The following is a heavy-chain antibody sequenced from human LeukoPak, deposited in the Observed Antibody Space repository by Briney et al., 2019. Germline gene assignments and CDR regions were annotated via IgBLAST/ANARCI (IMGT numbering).Heavy chain of an antibody. CDR2: IYYSGST. V-gene: IGHV4-39*07. CDR3: ARTNMVRYDMDV. D-gene: IGHD3-10*01. J-gene: IGHJ6*02. Sequence: SETLSLTCTVSGGSISSSSYYWGWIRQPPGKGLEWIGSIYYSGSTYYNPSLKSRVTISVDTSKNQLSLKLSSVTAADTAVYYCARTNMVRYDMDVWGQGTTVTVSS. CDR1: GGSISSSSYY.